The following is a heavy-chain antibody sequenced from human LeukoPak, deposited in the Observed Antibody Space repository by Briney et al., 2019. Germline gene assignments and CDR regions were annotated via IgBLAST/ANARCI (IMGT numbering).Heavy chain of an antibody. CDR3: AKGPSGIAVAGSPKYFQH. J-gene: IGHJ1*01. CDR2: IKHDGSEK. Sequence: GGSLRLSCAASGFTFSSYWMSWVRQAPGKGLEWVAYIKHDGSEKYYVDSVKGRFTISRDNAKNSLYLQMNSLRAEDTALYYCAKGPSGIAVAGSPKYFQHWGQGTLVTVSS. CDR1: GFTFSSYW. D-gene: IGHD6-19*01. V-gene: IGHV3-7*03.